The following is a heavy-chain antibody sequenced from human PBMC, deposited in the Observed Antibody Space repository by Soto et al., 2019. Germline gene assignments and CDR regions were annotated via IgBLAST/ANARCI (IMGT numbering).Heavy chain of an antibody. J-gene: IGHJ4*02. D-gene: IGHD2-2*01. Sequence: QVQLQESGPGLVKPSQTLSLTCTVSGGSISSGGYYWSWIRQHPGKGLEWIGYIYYSGSTYYNPSPKSRVTISVDTSKNQFSLKLSSVTAADTAVYYCARDQFGSSTYTDYWGQGTLVTVSS. CDR1: GGSISSGGYY. V-gene: IGHV4-31*03. CDR3: ARDQFGSSTYTDY. CDR2: IYYSGST.